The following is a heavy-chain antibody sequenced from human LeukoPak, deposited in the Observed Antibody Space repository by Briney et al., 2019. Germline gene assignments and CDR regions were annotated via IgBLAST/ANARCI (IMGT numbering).Heavy chain of an antibody. J-gene: IGHJ5*02. D-gene: IGHD2-2*01. Sequence: ASVKVSCKASGYTFTSYGISWVRQAPGQGPEWMGWISAYNGNTNYAQKLQGRVTMTTDTSTSTAYMELRSLRSDDTAVYYCARGGYCSSTSCHPAGWFDPWGQGTLVTVSS. CDR3: ARGGYCSSTSCHPAGWFDP. CDR1: GYTFTSYG. CDR2: ISAYNGNT. V-gene: IGHV1-18*01.